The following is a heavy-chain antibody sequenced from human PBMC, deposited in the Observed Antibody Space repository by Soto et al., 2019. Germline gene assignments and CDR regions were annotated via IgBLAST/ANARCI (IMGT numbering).Heavy chain of an antibody. D-gene: IGHD3-3*01. CDR1: DGSVSSGSYY. Sequence: PSETLSLTCTVSDGSVSSGSYYWSCIRQPPGKGLEWIGYIYYSGSTNYNPSLKSRATISVDTSKNQFSLRLSSVSAADTAVYYCARGRITIFGVVNYYYGMDVWGQGATVTVSS. J-gene: IGHJ6*02. CDR3: ARGRITIFGVVNYYYGMDV. CDR2: IYYSGST. V-gene: IGHV4-61*01.